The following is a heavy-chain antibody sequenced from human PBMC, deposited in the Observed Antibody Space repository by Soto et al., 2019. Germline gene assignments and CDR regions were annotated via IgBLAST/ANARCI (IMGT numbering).Heavy chain of an antibody. CDR3: ARHSLYGSGRDNWFDP. CDR1: GYRFTSYW. CDR2: IYPGDSDT. D-gene: IGHD3-10*01. V-gene: IGHV5-51*01. Sequence: PGESLQISCKGSGYRFTSYWIGWVRQMPGKGLEWMGIIYPGDSDTRYSPSFQGQVTISADKSISTAYLQWSSLKASDTAMYYCARHSLYGSGRDNWFDPWGQGTLVTVSS. J-gene: IGHJ5*02.